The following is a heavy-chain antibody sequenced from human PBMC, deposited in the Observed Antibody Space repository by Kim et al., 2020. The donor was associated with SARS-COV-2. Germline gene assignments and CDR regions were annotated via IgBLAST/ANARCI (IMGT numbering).Heavy chain of an antibody. D-gene: IGHD3-10*01. CDR3: AKEKGITMVRGVIIGGWWGSYYYGMDV. CDR2: ISYDGSNK. V-gene: IGHV3-30*18. CDR1: GFTFSSYG. Sequence: GGSLRLSCAASGFTFSSYGMHWVRQAPGKGLEWVAVISYDGSNKYYADSVKGRFTISRDNSKNTLYLQMNSLRAEDTAVYYCAKEKGITMVRGVIIGGWWGSYYYGMDVWGQGTTVTVSS. J-gene: IGHJ6*02.